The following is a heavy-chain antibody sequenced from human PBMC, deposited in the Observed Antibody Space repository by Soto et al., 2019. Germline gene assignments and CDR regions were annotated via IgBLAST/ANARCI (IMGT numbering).Heavy chain of an antibody. CDR1: GYTFTGYY. D-gene: IGHD2-2*01. J-gene: IGHJ6*02. CDR2: INPNSGGT. CDR3: ASLVVPPPRPSYYGMDV. V-gene: IGHV1-2*02. Sequence: ASVKVSCKASGYTFTGYYMHWVRQAPGQGLEWMGWINPNSGGTNYAQKFQGRVTMTRDTSISTAYMELSRLRSDDTAVYYCASLVVPPPRPSYYGMDVWGQGTTVTVSS.